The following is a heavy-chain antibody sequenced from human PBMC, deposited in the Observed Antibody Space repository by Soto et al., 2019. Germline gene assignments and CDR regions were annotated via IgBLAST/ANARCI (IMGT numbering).Heavy chain of an antibody. CDR3: AGLGYGSGEDYYYYGMDV. CDR2: ISYDGSNK. D-gene: IGHD3-10*01. V-gene: IGHV3-30-3*01. CDR1: GFTFSSYA. J-gene: IGHJ6*02. Sequence: QVQLVESGGGVVQPGRSLRLSCAASGFTFSSYAMHWVRQAPGKGLEWVAVISYDGSNKYYADSVKGRFTISRDNSKNTLYLQMNSLRAEDTAVYYCAGLGYGSGEDYYYYGMDVWGQGTTVTVSS.